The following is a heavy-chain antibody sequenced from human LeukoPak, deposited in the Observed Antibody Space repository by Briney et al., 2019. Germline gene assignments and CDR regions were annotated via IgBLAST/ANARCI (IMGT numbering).Heavy chain of an antibody. Sequence: GGSLRLSCAASGFTFSSYSMNWVRQAPGKGLEWVSSISSSSSYIYYADSVKGRFTISRDNAKNSLYLQMNSLRAEDTAVYYCARDLYDDVLLLFGDKLRFDYWGQGTLVTVSS. CDR3: ARDLYDDVLLLFGDKLRFDY. CDR1: GFTFSSYS. J-gene: IGHJ4*02. CDR2: ISSSSSYI. D-gene: IGHD3-10*01. V-gene: IGHV3-21*01.